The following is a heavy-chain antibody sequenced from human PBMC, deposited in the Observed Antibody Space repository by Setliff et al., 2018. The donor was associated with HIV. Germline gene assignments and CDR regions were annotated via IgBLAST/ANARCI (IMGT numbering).Heavy chain of an antibody. V-gene: IGHV1-46*03. CDR1: GYTFTSYY. Sequence: ASVQVSCKASGYTFTSYYLHWVRQAPGQGLEWMGIINPSGGSTTYAQKFQGRVTMTRDTSASTVHMELSSMRSEDTAVYYCAREARYQERYYYDIDVWGKGTTVTVSS. J-gene: IGHJ6*03. CDR2: INPSGGST. D-gene: IGHD1-20*01. CDR3: AREARYQERYYYDIDV.